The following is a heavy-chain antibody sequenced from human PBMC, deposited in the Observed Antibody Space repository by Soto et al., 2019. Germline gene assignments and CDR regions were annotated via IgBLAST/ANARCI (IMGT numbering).Heavy chain of an antibody. D-gene: IGHD6-19*01. Sequence: SETLSLTCSISGGSIGGNYWSWLRQSPGRGLEWIGYVFHTGSTNYNPSLKSRVTISVDMSKNQFSLRLSSVTAADTAVYYWARGGLLPDYWGQGTLVTVSS. J-gene: IGHJ4*02. V-gene: IGHV4-59*12. CDR2: VFHTGST. CDR3: ARGGLLPDY. CDR1: GGSIGGNY.